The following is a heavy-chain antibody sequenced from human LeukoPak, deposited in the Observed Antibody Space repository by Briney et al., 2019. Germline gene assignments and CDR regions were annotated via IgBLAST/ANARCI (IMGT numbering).Heavy chain of an antibody. Sequence: PGGSLRLSCAASGFTFNNFGMNWVRQAPGKGLEWLSYISSTLSSIYYADSVKGRFTISRDNSKNTLYLQMNSLRAEDTAVYYCAKSWNYYDSSGDDALDIWGQGTMVTVSS. CDR2: ISSTLSSI. CDR3: AKSWNYYDSSGDDALDI. D-gene: IGHD3-22*01. V-gene: IGHV3-48*01. J-gene: IGHJ3*02. CDR1: GFTFNNFG.